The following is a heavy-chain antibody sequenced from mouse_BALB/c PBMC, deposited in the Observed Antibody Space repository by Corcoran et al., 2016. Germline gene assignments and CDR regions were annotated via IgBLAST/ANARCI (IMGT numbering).Heavy chain of an antibody. CDR1: GYSFTGYY. D-gene: IGHD4-1*01. J-gene: IGHJ4*01. CDR3: ARRTGTGAMDY. Sequence: LVKTGASVKISCKASGYSFTGYYMHWVKQSHGKSLAWIGYISCYNGATSYNQKFKGKATFTVDTSSSTAYMQFNSLTSEDSAVYYCARRTGTGAMDYWGQGTSVTVSS. V-gene: IGHV1S34*01. CDR2: ISCYNGAT.